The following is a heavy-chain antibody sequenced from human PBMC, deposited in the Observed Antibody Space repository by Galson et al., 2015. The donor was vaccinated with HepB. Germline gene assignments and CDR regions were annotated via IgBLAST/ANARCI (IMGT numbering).Heavy chain of an antibody. Sequence: SLRLSCAASGFTVSSNYMSWVRQAPGKGLEWVSVIYSGGSTYYADSVKGRFTISRDNSKNTLYLQMNSLRAEDTAVYYCARVAVPYYYYYGMDVWGQGTTVTVSS. V-gene: IGHV3-66*01. J-gene: IGHJ6*02. D-gene: IGHD6-19*01. CDR3: ARVAVPYYYYYGMDV. CDR1: GFTVSSNY. CDR2: IYSGGST.